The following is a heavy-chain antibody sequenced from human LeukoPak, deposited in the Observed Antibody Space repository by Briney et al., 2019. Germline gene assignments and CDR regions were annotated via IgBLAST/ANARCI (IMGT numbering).Heavy chain of an antibody. CDR3: ARDSSVLNYIDY. Sequence: SETLSPTCPVAGGSTSSLYWSWIRQPPGKGLEWIGYIFYSGSTRYDPSLKSRVTISVDTSKNQFSLKLSSVTAADTAVYYCARDSSVLNYIDYWGQGALVTVSS. V-gene: IGHV4-59*11. CDR1: GGSTSSLY. J-gene: IGHJ4*02. CDR2: IFYSGST. D-gene: IGHD6-19*01.